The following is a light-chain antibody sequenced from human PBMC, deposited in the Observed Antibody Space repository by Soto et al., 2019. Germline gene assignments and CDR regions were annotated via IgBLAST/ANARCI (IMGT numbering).Light chain of an antibody. CDR1: QSVAHY. J-gene: IGKJ1*01. CDR3: QQRSDWPWT. CDR2: DAS. Sequence: EILLTQSPATLSLSPGERATLSCRASQSVAHYLAWYQQKPGQAPRLLIYDASNRATGIPARFSGSGSGTDLTLTISSLEPEDFAVYYCQQRSDWPWTLGQGTKVEI. V-gene: IGKV3-11*01.